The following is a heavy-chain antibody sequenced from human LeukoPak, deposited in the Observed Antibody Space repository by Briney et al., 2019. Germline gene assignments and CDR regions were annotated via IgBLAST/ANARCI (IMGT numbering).Heavy chain of an antibody. CDR2: IYHSGST. Sequence: SETLSLTCTVSGYSISSGYYWGWIRQPPGKGLELIGSIYHSGSTYYNPSLKSRVTISVDTSKNQFSLKMSSVTAADTAVYYCATSSRGVIIDDAFDIWGQGTMVTVSS. V-gene: IGHV4-38-2*02. CDR1: GYSISSGYY. CDR3: ATSSRGVIIDDAFDI. J-gene: IGHJ3*02. D-gene: IGHD3-10*01.